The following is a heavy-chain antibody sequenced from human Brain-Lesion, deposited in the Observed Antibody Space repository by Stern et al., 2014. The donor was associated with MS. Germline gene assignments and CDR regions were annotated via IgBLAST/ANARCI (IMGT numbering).Heavy chain of an antibody. CDR2: ISWNSDSI. CDR1: GFTFDDYA. V-gene: IGHV3-9*01. J-gene: IGHJ4*02. D-gene: IGHD7-27*01. Sequence: EVQLVESGGGLVQPGRSLRLSCAASGFTFDDYAMHWVRQAPGKGLEWVSGISWNSDSIGYADSVKGRFTISRDNAKNSLYLQMNSLRGEDTALYYCAKARRTYWGDLDYWGQGTLVTVSS. CDR3: AKARRTYWGDLDY.